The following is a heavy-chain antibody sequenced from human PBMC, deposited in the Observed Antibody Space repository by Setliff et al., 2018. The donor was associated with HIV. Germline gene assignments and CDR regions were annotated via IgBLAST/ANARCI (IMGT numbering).Heavy chain of an antibody. CDR3: ARVAFYGSGSYEDY. J-gene: IGHJ4*02. CDR2: ISAHNGNT. V-gene: IGHV1-18*01. CDR1: GYSFTSYG. Sequence: SVKVSCKASGYSFTSYGISWVRQAPGQGLEWMGWISAHNGNTNYAPKVQDRVTMTTDKSTSTAYMELRSLRSDDTAVYYCARVAFYGSGSYEDYWGQGTLVTVSS. D-gene: IGHD3-10*01.